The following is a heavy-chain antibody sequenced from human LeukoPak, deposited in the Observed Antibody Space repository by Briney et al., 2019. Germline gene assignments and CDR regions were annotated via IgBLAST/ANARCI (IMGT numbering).Heavy chain of an antibody. CDR1: GGSFSGYY. Sequence: PSETLSLTCAVYGGSFSGYYWSWIRQPPGKGLGWIGEINHSGSTNYNPSLKSRVTISVDTSKNQFSLKLSSVTAADTAVYYSARATYCYGSGTTPHAFDIWGQGTMVTVSS. D-gene: IGHD3-10*01. CDR2: INHSGST. CDR3: ARATYCYGSGTTPHAFDI. J-gene: IGHJ3*02. V-gene: IGHV4-34*01.